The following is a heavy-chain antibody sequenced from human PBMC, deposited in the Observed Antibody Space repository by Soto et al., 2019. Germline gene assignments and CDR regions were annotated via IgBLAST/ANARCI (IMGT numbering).Heavy chain of an antibody. Sequence: SETLSLTCTVSGGSISSYYWSWIRQPPGKGLEWIGYIYYSGSTNYNPSLKSRVTISVDTSKNQFSLKLSSVTAADTAVYYCARLTNYYGSSGYHDAFDIWGQGTMVTVSS. CDR1: GGSISSYY. CDR3: ARLTNYYGSSGYHDAFDI. V-gene: IGHV4-59*01. CDR2: IYYSGST. D-gene: IGHD3-22*01. J-gene: IGHJ3*02.